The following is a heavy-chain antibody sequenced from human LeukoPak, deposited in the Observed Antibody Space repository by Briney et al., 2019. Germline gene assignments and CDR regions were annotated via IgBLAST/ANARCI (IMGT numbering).Heavy chain of an antibody. CDR3: ASLRGAVAGTNY. V-gene: IGHV4-4*07. Sequence: SETLSLTCTVSGGSISSYYWSWIRQPAGKGLEWIGRIYTSGSTNYNPSLKSRVTISVDKSKNQFSLKLSSVTAADTAVYYCASLRGAVAGTNYWGQGTLVTVSS. J-gene: IGHJ4*02. D-gene: IGHD6-19*01. CDR2: IYTSGST. CDR1: GGSISSYY.